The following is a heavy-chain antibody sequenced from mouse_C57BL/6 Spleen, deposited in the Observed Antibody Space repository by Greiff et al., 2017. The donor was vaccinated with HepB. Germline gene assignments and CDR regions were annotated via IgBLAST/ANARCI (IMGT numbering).Heavy chain of an antibody. Sequence: LQESGPELVKPGASVKISCKASGYAFSSSWMNWVKQRPGKGLEWIGRIYPGDGDTNYNGKFKGKATMTADKSSSTAYMQLSSLTSEDSAVYFCARERGATVVEDYYAMDYWGQGTSVTVSS. CDR3: ARERGATVVEDYYAMDY. V-gene: IGHV1-82*01. J-gene: IGHJ4*01. D-gene: IGHD1-1*01. CDR1: GYAFSSSW. CDR2: IYPGDGDT.